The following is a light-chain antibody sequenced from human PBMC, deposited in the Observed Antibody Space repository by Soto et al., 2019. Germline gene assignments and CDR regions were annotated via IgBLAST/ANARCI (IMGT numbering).Light chain of an antibody. J-gene: IGKJ1*01. V-gene: IGKV1-5*03. Sequence: DIQMTQSPSTLSASVGDRVTITCRASQSISTWLAWYQQKPGKAPKVLIYEASSLETGLPSRFSGSGSGTEFTLTISSLQPDDFATYYCKQYDTYRTFGQGTKVEIK. CDR2: EAS. CDR1: QSISTW. CDR3: KQYDTYRT.